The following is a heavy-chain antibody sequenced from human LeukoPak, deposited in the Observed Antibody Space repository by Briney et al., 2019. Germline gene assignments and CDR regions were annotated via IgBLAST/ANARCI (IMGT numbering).Heavy chain of an antibody. CDR1: GGSISSYY. CDR3: ARTSGSYPPQDAFDI. J-gene: IGHJ3*02. Sequence: SETLSLTCTVSGGSISSYYWSWIRQPAGKGLEWIGRIYTSGSTNYNPSLKSRVTMSVDTSKNQFSLKLSSVTAADTAVYYCARTSGSYPPQDAFDIWGQGTMVTVSS. V-gene: IGHV4-4*07. CDR2: IYTSGST. D-gene: IGHD1-26*01.